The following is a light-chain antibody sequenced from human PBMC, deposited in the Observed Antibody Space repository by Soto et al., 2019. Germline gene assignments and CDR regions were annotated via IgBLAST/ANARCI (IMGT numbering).Light chain of an antibody. CDR2: EVS. Sequence: QSVLTQPPSVSGSPGQSVTISCTGTSSVVGSYNRVSWYQQPPGTAPKLMIYEVSNRPSGVPDRFSGSKSGNTASLTISGLQAEDEADYYCSSYTSTSTYVFGTGTKVIVL. V-gene: IGLV2-18*02. CDR1: SSVVGSYNR. CDR3: SSYTSTSTYV. J-gene: IGLJ1*01.